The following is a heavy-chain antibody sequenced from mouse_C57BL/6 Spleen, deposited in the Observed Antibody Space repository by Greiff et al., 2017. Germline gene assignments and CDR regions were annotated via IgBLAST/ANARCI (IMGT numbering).Heavy chain of an antibody. J-gene: IGHJ2*01. CDR2: IHPSDSDT. CDR3: AIGSGSSSYFDY. Sequence: QVQLQQPGAELVKPGASVKVSCTASGYTFTSYWMHWVKQRPGQGLEWIGRIHPSDSDTNYNQKFKGKATLTVDKSSSTAYLQLSSLTSEDAAVYYCAIGSGSSSYFDYWGQGTTLTVSS. V-gene: IGHV1-74*01. D-gene: IGHD1-1*01. CDR1: GYTFTSYW.